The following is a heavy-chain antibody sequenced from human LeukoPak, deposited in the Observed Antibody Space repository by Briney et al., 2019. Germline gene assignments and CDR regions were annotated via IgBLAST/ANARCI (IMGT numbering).Heavy chain of an antibody. CDR3: ARDFAWGSGGAPIDDNWLDP. D-gene: IGHD7-27*01. J-gene: IGHJ5*02. Sequence: SVKVSCKASGGTFSSYAISWVRQAPGQGLEWMGGIIPIFGTANYAQKFQGRVTITADESTSTAYMELSSLRSEDTAVYYCARDFAWGSGGAPIDDNWLDPWGQGTLVTVSS. CDR2: IIPIFGTA. V-gene: IGHV1-69*13. CDR1: GGTFSSYA.